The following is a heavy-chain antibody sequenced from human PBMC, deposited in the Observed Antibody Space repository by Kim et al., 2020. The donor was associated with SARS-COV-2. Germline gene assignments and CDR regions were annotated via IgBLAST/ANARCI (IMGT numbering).Heavy chain of an antibody. Sequence: GGSLRLSCAASGFTFSSYGMHWVRQAPGKGLEWVAVISHDESQKYYADSVKGRFTISRDNSKNTLHLQMNSLRGEDTAVYYCARGKEELAVAGRGLPDYWGQGTLVTVSS. V-gene: IGHV3-30*03. CDR1: GFTFSSYG. D-gene: IGHD6-19*01. CDR3: ARGKEELAVAGRGLPDY. CDR2: ISHDESQK. J-gene: IGHJ4*02.